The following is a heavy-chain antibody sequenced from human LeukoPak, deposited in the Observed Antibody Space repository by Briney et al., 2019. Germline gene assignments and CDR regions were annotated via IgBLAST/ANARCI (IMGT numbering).Heavy chain of an antibody. J-gene: IGHJ4*02. CDR2: ISPILGIA. V-gene: IGHV1-69*04. CDR3: ASDITMVRGVPRFDY. D-gene: IGHD3-10*01. CDR1: GGTFSSYA. Sequence: SVKVSCKASGGTFSSYAISWVRQAPGQGLEWMGRISPILGIANYAQKFQGRVTITADKSTSTAYMELSSLRSEDTAVYYCASDITMVRGVPRFDYWGQGTLVTVSS.